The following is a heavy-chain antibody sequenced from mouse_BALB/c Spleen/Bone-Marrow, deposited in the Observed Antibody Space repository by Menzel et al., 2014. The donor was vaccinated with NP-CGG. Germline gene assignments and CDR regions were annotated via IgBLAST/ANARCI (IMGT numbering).Heavy chain of an antibody. V-gene: IGHV1-37*01. D-gene: IGHD2-4*01. J-gene: IGHJ2*01. CDR1: GYSFTGYF. Sequence: VQLKDSGPEPVKPGASVKISCKASGYSFTGYFMNWVKQSHGKSLEWIGRINPYNGDTFYNQKFKGKATLTVDKSSSTAHMELLSLTSEDSAVYYCGRGDDYDGDFDRWGQGTTLTVSS. CDR2: INPYNGDT. CDR3: GRGDDYDGDFDR.